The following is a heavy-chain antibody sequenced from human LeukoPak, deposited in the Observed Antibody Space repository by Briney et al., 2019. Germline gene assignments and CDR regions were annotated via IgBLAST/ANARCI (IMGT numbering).Heavy chain of an antibody. CDR3: ARGRDGYNLDSY. CDR2: IIPIFGTA. D-gene: IGHD5-24*01. Sequence: SVKVSCKASGGTFSSYAISWVRQAPGQGLEWMGGIIPIFGTANYAQKFQGRVTITADESTSTAYMELSGLRSEDTAVYYCARGRDGYNLDSYWGQGTLVTVSS. J-gene: IGHJ4*02. CDR1: GGTFSSYA. V-gene: IGHV1-69*01.